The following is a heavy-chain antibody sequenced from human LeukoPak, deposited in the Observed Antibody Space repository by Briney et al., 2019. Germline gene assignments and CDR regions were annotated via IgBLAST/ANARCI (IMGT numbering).Heavy chain of an antibody. Sequence: PSETPSLTCAVYGGSFSGYYWSWIRQPPGKGLEWIGEINHSGSTNYNPSLKSRVTISVDRSKNQFSLKLSSVTAADTAVYYCATLIGYSNWFDPWGQGTLVTVSS. CDR3: ATLIGYSNWFDP. CDR1: GGSFSGYY. CDR2: INHSGST. V-gene: IGHV4-34*01. J-gene: IGHJ5*02. D-gene: IGHD1-26*01.